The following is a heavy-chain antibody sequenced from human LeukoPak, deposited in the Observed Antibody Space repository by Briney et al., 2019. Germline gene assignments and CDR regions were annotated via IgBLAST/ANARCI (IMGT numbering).Heavy chain of an antibody. CDR3: AKVGIVVVPAARGAFDI. Sequence: GGSLRLSCAASGFTFSSYGMHWVRQAPGKGLEWVAFIQYDGSNKYYAGSVKGRFTISRDNSKNTLYLQMNSLRAEDTAVYYCAKVGIVVVPAARGAFDIWGQGTMVTVSS. CDR2: IQYDGSNK. D-gene: IGHD2-2*01. V-gene: IGHV3-30*02. J-gene: IGHJ3*02. CDR1: GFTFSSYG.